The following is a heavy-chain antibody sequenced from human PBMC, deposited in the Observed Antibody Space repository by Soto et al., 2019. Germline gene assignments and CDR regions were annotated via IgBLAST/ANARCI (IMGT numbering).Heavy chain of an antibody. J-gene: IGHJ5*02. CDR1: GYTFTSYG. D-gene: IGHD6-13*01. CDR2: ISAYNGNT. Sequence: QVQLVQSGAEVKKPGASVKVSCKASGYTFTSYGISLVRQAPGQGLEWMGWISAYNGNTNYAQKLQGRVTMTTDTSTSTAYMELRSLRSDDTAVYYCARVFAAAGTRHWFDPWGQGTLVTVSS. CDR3: ARVFAAAGTRHWFDP. V-gene: IGHV1-18*01.